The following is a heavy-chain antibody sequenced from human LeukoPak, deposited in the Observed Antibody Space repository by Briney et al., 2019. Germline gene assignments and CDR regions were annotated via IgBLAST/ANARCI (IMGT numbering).Heavy chain of an antibody. V-gene: IGHV3-7*01. CDR1: GFTFSTYW. CDR3: ARSAAAGRIVATFGY. Sequence: RPGGSLRLSCAASGFTFSTYWMTWVRQAPGKGLEWVANIKQDGNEKYYVDSVKGRFTISRDNSKNTLYLQMNSLRTEDTAVHYCARSAAAGRIVATFGYWGQGTLVIVSS. D-gene: IGHD5-12*01. CDR2: IKQDGNEK. J-gene: IGHJ4*02.